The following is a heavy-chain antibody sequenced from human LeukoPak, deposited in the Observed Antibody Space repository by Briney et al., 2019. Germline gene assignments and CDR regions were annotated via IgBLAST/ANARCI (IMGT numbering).Heavy chain of an antibody. CDR2: IIPIFGTA. CDR1: GGTFSSYA. CDR3: ARGPLTVTAYYYYYMDV. J-gene: IGHJ6*03. D-gene: IGHD4-11*01. V-gene: IGHV1-69*05. Sequence: SVKVSCKASGGTFSSYAISWVRQAPGQGLEWMGRIIPIFGTANYAQKFQGRVTITTDESTSTAYMELSSLRSEDTAVYYCARGPLTVTAYYYYYMDVLGKGTTVTVSS.